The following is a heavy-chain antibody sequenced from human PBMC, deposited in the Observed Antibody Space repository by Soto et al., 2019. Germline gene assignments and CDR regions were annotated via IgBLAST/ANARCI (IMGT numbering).Heavy chain of an antibody. CDR2: IATTGAT. V-gene: IGHV3-23*01. CDR3: AKSLNTATSFDY. Sequence: VQLLESGGGLVQPGGSLRLSCAASGFTFSRYAMNWVRQAPGKGPEWVSHIATTGATYYADSVKGRFTISRDTSKNTLFLQMNSLRAEDTAVYSCAKSLNTATSFDYWGQGTLVTVSS. CDR1: GFTFSRYA. J-gene: IGHJ4*02.